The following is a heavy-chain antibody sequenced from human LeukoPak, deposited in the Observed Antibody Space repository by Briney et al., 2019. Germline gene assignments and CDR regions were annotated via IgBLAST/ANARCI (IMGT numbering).Heavy chain of an antibody. CDR3: ARERGNLRGDAFDI. Sequence: PSETLSLTCTVSGVSISSYYWTWIRQPAGKGLEWIGRIYSSGNTSYNPSLESRVTMSIDTSKNQFSLKLSSVTAADTAVYYCARERGNLRGDAFDIWGQGAMVTVSS. D-gene: IGHD1-26*01. CDR1: GVSISSYY. CDR2: IYSSGNT. J-gene: IGHJ3*02. V-gene: IGHV4-4*07.